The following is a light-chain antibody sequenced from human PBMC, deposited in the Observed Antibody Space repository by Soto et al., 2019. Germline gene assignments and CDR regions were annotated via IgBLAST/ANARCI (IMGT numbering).Light chain of an antibody. CDR3: MQSLQTPIT. Sequence: EIAMTQFPISLPVTPGEPASISFKSTQSLLHSHGYNYMDWYVQKPGQSPQLLIYFGSSRASGVPDRFSGSGSGTDFTLTISRVEAEDFGVYYCMQSLQTPITFGQGTRLEIK. J-gene: IGKJ5*01. CDR1: QSLLHSHGYNY. CDR2: FGS. V-gene: IGKV2-28*01.